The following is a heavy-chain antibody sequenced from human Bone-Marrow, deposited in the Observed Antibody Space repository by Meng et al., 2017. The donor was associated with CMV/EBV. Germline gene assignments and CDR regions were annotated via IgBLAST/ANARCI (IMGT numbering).Heavy chain of an antibody. CDR1: GYTFTGYY. CDR2: INPNSGGT. J-gene: IGHJ6*02. V-gene: IGHV1-2*02. Sequence: ASVKVSCKASGYTFTGYYMHWVRQAPGQGLEWMGWINPNSGGTNYAQKFQGRVTMTRDTSISTAYMELSRLRSDDTAVYYCARDGCTNGVCQGGYGMDVWGQGTTVTVSS. CDR3: ARDGCTNGVCQGGYGMDV. D-gene: IGHD2-8*01.